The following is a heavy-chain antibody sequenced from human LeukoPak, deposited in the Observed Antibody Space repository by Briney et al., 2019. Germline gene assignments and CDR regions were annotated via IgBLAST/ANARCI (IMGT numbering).Heavy chain of an antibody. J-gene: IGHJ4*02. Sequence: PSETLSLTCTVSGGSISNYYWTWIRQPPGKGLEWIGYIFYSGNTNYSPSLKSRLTMSVDTSKNQFSLRLSSVTAADTAIYYCARTIAAAGIPSYYFDYWGQGTLVTVSS. D-gene: IGHD6-13*01. CDR2: IFYSGNT. V-gene: IGHV4-59*01. CDR1: GGSISNYY. CDR3: ARTIAAAGIPSYYFDY.